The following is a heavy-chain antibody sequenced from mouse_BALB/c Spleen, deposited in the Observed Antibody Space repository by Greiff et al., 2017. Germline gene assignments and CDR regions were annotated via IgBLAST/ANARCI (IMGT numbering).Heavy chain of an antibody. CDR1: GDSITSCY. CDR2: ISYSGST. J-gene: IGHJ4*01. CDR3: ARAARATNAMDY. V-gene: IGHV3-8*02. Sequence: EVKLVESGPSLVKPSQTLSLTCSVTGDSITSCYWNWIRKFPGNKLEYMGYISYSGSTYYNPSLKSRISITRDTSKNQYYLQLNSVTTEDTATYYCARAARATNAMDYWGQGTSVTVSS. D-gene: IGHD3-1*01.